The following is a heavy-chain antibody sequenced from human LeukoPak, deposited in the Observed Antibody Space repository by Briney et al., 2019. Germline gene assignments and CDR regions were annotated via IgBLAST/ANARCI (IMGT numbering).Heavy chain of an antibody. CDR2: MYQSEAAE. J-gene: IGHJ4*02. Sequence: GGSLRLSCAASGFTFSNSWMSWVRQAPGKGLEWVTHMYQSEAAEYYVDSVKGRFTISRDNAKNSLYLQMNSLRAEDTAVYYCAKEKKYYYDGSGYPGYDYWGQGTLVTVSS. D-gene: IGHD3-22*01. V-gene: IGHV3-7*01. CDR3: AKEKKYYYDGSGYPGYDY. CDR1: GFTFSNSW.